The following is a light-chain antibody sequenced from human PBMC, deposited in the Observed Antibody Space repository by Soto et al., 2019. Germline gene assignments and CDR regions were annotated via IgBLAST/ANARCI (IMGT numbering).Light chain of an antibody. Sequence: QSALTQPRSVSGSPGQSLTISCTGTSSDVGGYNYVSWYQQYPGQVPKLMIYDVTKRPSGVPDRFSGSKSGNTASLTTSGLQAEDEADYYCCSHAGTYTYVFGTGTKLTVL. V-gene: IGLV2-11*01. CDR3: CSHAGTYTYV. CDR2: DVT. CDR1: SSDVGGYNY. J-gene: IGLJ1*01.